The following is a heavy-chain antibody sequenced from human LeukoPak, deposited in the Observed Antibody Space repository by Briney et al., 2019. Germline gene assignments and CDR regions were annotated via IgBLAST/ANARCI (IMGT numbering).Heavy chain of an antibody. CDR3: ARDKTSYLGAFDI. V-gene: IGHV3-7*01. D-gene: IGHD3-16*02. Sequence: GGSLRLSCAASVFTFSSYLMSWVRQAPGKGLGWGANIKEDGSEKYYVDSVKGRFTISRDNAKNSLYLQMNSLRAEDTAVYYCARDKTSYLGAFDIWGQGTMVTVSS. CDR2: IKEDGSEK. J-gene: IGHJ3*02. CDR1: VFTFSSYL.